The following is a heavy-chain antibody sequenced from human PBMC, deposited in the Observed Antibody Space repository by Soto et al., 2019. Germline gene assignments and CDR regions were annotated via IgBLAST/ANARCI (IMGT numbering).Heavy chain of an antibody. CDR1: GGSISSGGYS. Sequence: TLSLTCAVSGGSISSGGYSWSWIRQPPGKGLEWIGYIYHSGSTYYNPSLKSRVTISVDRSKNQFSLKLSSVTAADTAVYYCASGDDSSGYSYWGQGTLVTVS. CDR3: ASGDDSSGYSY. V-gene: IGHV4-30-2*01. D-gene: IGHD3-22*01. J-gene: IGHJ4*02. CDR2: IYHSGST.